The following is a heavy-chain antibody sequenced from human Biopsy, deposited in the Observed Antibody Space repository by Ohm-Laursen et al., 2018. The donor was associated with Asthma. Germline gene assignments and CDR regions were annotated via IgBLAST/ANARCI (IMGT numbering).Heavy chain of an antibody. Sequence: SLRLSCAASGTHLGSYNMHWVRQAPGKGLEWVAVIWYDGSNKYYADSVKGRFTISRDNSKNTLYLQMNSLRAEDTAVYYCAKWDTYYDFWSGYYTRYNYHYYGMDVWGQGTTVTVSS. D-gene: IGHD3-3*01. J-gene: IGHJ6*02. CDR2: IWYDGSNK. CDR3: AKWDTYYDFWSGYYTRYNYHYYGMDV. CDR1: GTHLGSYN. V-gene: IGHV3-30*18.